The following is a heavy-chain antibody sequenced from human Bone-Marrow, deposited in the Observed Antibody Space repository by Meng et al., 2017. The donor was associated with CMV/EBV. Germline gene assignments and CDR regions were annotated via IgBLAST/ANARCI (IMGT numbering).Heavy chain of an antibody. CDR2: IYYSGST. D-gene: IGHD4-17*01. Sequence: QLQLQESGPGLVKPAETLSPTCTVSGGSIRSSSYYWGWIRQPPGKGLEWIGSIYYSGSTYYNPSLKSRVTISVDTSKNQFSLKLSSVTAADTAVYYCGAYGDYSPFDYWGQGTLVTVSA. J-gene: IGHJ4*02. V-gene: IGHV4-39*07. CDR3: GAYGDYSPFDY. CDR1: GGSIRSSSYY.